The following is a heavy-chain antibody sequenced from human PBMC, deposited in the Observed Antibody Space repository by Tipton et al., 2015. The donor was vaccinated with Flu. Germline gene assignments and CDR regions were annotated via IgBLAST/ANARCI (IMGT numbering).Heavy chain of an antibody. D-gene: IGHD3-10*01. CDR3: ARESMVRGTIGP. Sequence: TLSLTCTVSGVSISSYYWSWVRQSPGKGLEWIGYIDKSGNTNYNPSLKSRVTIGLDTSKNQFSLKLTSVTAADTAVYYCARESMVRGTIGPWGQGTLVTVSS. V-gene: IGHV4-59*01. J-gene: IGHJ5*02. CDR1: GVSISSYY. CDR2: IDKSGNT.